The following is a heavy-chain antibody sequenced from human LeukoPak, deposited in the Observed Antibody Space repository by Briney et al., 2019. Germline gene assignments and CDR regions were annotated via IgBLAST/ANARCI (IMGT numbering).Heavy chain of an antibody. J-gene: IGHJ4*02. CDR3: ATRKLGNDY. V-gene: IGHV4-59*01. CDR2: IYYTET. Sequence: SETLSLTCAVYGGSFSGYYWSWTRQPPGKGLEWIGYIYYTETSYNPSLKSRVTISADTSKNQFSLKLYSVTAADTAVYYCATRKLGNDYWGQGTLVTVSS. D-gene: IGHD7-27*01. CDR1: GGSFSGYY.